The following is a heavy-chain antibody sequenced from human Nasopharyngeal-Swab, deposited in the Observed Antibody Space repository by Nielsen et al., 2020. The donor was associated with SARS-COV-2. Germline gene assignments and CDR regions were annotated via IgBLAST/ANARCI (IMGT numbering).Heavy chain of an antibody. CDR2: IYYSGSS. V-gene: IGHV4-61*01. J-gene: IGHJ6*03. CDR1: GGSVSSGNYY. CDR3: ARTAGYYYMDV. D-gene: IGHD6-13*01. Sequence: GSLRLSCTVSGGSVSSGNYYWSWIRQPPGKGLEWIGYIYYSGSSNYNPSLKSRVTISVDTSKNQFSLNLSSVTAADTAVYYCARTAGYYYMDVWGKGTTVTVSS.